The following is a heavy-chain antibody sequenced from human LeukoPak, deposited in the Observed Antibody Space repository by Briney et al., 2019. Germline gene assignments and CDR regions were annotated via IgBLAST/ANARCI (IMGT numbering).Heavy chain of an antibody. Sequence: SETLSLTCTVSGGSISSYYWSWIRQPPGKGLEWIGYIYYSGNINYSPSLKSRVTISVDTSKNQFSLKLTSVTAADTAVYYCASLWEYYFDYWGQGTLVTVSS. J-gene: IGHJ4*02. D-gene: IGHD1-26*01. CDR2: IYYSGNI. CDR3: ASLWEYYFDY. CDR1: GGSISSYY. V-gene: IGHV4-59*08.